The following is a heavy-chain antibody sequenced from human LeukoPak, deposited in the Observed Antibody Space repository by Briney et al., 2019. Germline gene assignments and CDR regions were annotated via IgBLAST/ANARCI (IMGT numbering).Heavy chain of an antibody. CDR3: ASNVDYGGNSVGY. CDR2: INNSGST. D-gene: IGHD4-23*01. V-gene: IGHV4-34*01. Sequence: PSETLSLTCAVYGGSFSGYYWSWVRQPPGKGLEWVGEINNSGSTNYNQSLKSRVTISVDTSKNHFSLTLSSVPAADTAVYYCASNVDYGGNSVGYWGQGTLVTVSS. J-gene: IGHJ4*02. CDR1: GGSFSGYY.